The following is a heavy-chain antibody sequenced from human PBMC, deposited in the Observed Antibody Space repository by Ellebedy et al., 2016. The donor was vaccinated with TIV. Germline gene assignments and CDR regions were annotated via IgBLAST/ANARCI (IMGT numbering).Heavy chain of an antibody. D-gene: IGHD3-10*01. V-gene: IGHV4-61*01. CDR1: GGSVSSGRYY. CDR2: IYYSGCT. J-gene: IGHJ6*02. Sequence: SETLSLTXTVSGGSVSSGRYYWSCIRQPPGKGLEWFGYIYYSGCTNYNPSLKSRVTISVDTSKNQFSLKLSSVTAADTAVYYCARAGYYYGSGSYTTAYYYYGMDGWGQGTTVTVSS. CDR3: ARAGYYYGSGSYTTAYYYYGMDG.